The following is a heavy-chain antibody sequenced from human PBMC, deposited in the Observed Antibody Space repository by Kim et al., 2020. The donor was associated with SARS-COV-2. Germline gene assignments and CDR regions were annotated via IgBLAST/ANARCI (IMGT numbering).Heavy chain of an antibody. J-gene: IGHJ4*02. CDR3: ATGGAWQTTASQDYFDF. CDR2: VSVIVGKT. Sequence: GGSLRLSCAASGFTFSTYAMSWVRQAPGKGLEWVSSVSVIVGKTYYADSVKGRFTSSRDNSKNTVYLQMNSLGADDTAMYYCATGGAWQTTASQDYFDFWGQGILVTVSS. CDR1: GFTFSTYA. D-gene: IGHD3-10*01. V-gene: IGHV3-23*01.